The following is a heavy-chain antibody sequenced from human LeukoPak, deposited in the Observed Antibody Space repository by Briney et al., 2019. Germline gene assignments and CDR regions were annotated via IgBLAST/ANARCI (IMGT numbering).Heavy chain of an antibody. V-gene: IGHV3-64D*09. J-gene: IGHJ4*02. CDR1: GFTFSSYA. CDR2: ISSDGVTT. Sequence: GGSLRLSCSASGFTFSSYAMHWVRQAPGKGLEYVTAISSDGVTTYYADSVKGRFTISRDNSKNTLYLQMSSLRAEDTAVYYCVKAMATYGYRVPFDYWGQGTLVTVSS. CDR3: VKAMATYGYRVPFDY. D-gene: IGHD5-18*01.